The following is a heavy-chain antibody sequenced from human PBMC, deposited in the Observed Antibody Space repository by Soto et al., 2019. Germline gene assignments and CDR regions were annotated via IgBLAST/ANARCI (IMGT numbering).Heavy chain of an antibody. CDR1: GFTVSSNY. CDR2: IYSGGST. V-gene: IGHV3-66*01. Sequence: EVQLVESGGGLVQPGGSLRLSCAASGFTVSSNYMSWVRQGPGKGLEWVSVIYSGGSTYYADSVKGRFTISRDNSKNTLYLQVNSLRAEDTGVYYCARDLGGGGMDVWGQGTTVTVSS. D-gene: IGHD3-16*01. J-gene: IGHJ6*02. CDR3: ARDLGGGGMDV.